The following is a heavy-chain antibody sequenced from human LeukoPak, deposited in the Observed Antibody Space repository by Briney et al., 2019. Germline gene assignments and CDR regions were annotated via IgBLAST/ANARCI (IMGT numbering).Heavy chain of an antibody. V-gene: IGHV3-23*01. Sequence: AGGSLRLSCEASGFTFTSHAMTWVRQAPGKGLEWVSTIRANGDRTHYADSVKGRFTISRDNSKNTLYLQMISLRAEDTAVYYCAKFMGALDSWGQGTLVTVSS. D-gene: IGHD1-26*01. CDR2: IRANGDRT. J-gene: IGHJ4*02. CDR1: GFTFTSHA. CDR3: AKFMGALDS.